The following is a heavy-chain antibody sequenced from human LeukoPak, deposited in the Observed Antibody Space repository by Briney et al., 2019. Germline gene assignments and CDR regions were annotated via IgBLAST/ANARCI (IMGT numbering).Heavy chain of an antibody. CDR1: GFTFRSYS. CDR2: ISSSGSYI. D-gene: IGHD3-10*02. J-gene: IGHJ6*04. CDR3: AELGITMIGGV. Sequence: GGSLRLSCAVSGFTFRSYSMNWVRQAPGKGLEWVSSISSSGSYIHYADSVKGRFIISRDNAKNSLYLQMNSLRAEDTAVYYCAELGITMIGGVWGKGTTVTISS. V-gene: IGHV3-21*01.